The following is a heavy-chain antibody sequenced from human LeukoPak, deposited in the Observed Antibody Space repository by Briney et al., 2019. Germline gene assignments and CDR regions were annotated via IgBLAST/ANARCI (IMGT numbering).Heavy chain of an antibody. J-gene: IGHJ3*02. D-gene: IGHD5-12*01. V-gene: IGHV3-30*18. CDR2: VSHDGNNQ. CDR1: GFTFRYYG. CDR3: AKGGGYVLSTNDAFHI. Sequence: PGGSLRLSCVASGFTFRYYGMHWVRQAPGKGLDWVAGVSHDGNNQYYSDSVKGRFTISRDNSKNRLFLQMNSLSAEDTAVYYCAKGGGYVLSTNDAFHIWGQGTMVIVSS.